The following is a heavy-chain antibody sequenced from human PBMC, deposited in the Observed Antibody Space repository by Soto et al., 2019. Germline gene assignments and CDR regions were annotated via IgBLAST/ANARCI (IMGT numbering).Heavy chain of an antibody. V-gene: IGHV4-34*01. CDR1: GGSFSGYY. CDR2: VNQSGST. CDR3: ARGRGGLDV. Sequence: PSETLSLTCTVYGGSFSGYYWNWIRQPPGKGLEWIGEVNQSGSTNYNPSLKSRVTISLGTSKNQFCLNLTSVTAADKAVYFCARGRGGLDVWGQGTTVTVSS. J-gene: IGHJ6*02. D-gene: IGHD3-10*01.